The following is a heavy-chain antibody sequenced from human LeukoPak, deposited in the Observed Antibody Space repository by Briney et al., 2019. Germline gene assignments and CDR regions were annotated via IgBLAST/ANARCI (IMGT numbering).Heavy chain of an antibody. D-gene: IGHD3-22*01. CDR1: GFTFSSYA. V-gene: IGHV3-23*01. CDR2: ISGSGDTT. Sequence: GGSLRLSCAVSGFTFSSYAISWVRQAPGKGLEWVSSISGSGDTTYYADPVKGRFTISRDNSKNTLYLQMNSLRAEDTAVYYCAPDSSGASPNEFDPWGQGTLVTVSS. CDR3: APDSSGASPNEFDP. J-gene: IGHJ5*02.